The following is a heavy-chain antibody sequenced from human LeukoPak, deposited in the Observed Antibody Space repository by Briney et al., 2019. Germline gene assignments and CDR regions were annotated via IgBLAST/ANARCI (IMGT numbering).Heavy chain of an antibody. CDR1: GFTVSSNY. CDR2: ISGSGGST. D-gene: IGHD3-10*01. Sequence: PGGSLRLSCAASGFTVSSNYMSWVRQAPGKGLEWVSAISGSGGSTYYADSVKGRLTISRDNSKNTLYLQMNSLRAEDTAVYYCAKCHGGSGSYHMVYYYYMDVWGKGTTVTVSS. J-gene: IGHJ6*03. V-gene: IGHV3-23*01. CDR3: AKCHGGSGSYHMVYYYYMDV.